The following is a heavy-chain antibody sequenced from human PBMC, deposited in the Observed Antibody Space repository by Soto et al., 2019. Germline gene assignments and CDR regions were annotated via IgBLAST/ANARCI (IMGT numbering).Heavy chain of an antibody. J-gene: IGHJ4*02. V-gene: IGHV4-59*01. CDR3: ARGSGCSSGWYDY. CDR1: GGSISSYY. D-gene: IGHD6-19*01. Sequence: SETLSLTCTVSGGSISSYYWSWIRQPPGKGLEWIGYIYYSGSTNYNPSLKSRVTISVDTSKNQFSLKLSSVTAADTAVYYCARGSGCSSGWYDYWGQGTLVTVYS. CDR2: IYYSGST.